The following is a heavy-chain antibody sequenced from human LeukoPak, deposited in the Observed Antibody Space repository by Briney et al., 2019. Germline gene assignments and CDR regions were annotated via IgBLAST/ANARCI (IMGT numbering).Heavy chain of an antibody. D-gene: IGHD3-3*01. CDR2: VISHGGST. J-gene: IGHJ6*03. CDR1: GFTFSGYT. Sequence: GGSLRLSCAASGFTFSGYTLHWVRQAPGKGLEYVSAVISHGGSTHYADSVKGRFTVSRDNSKNTLYLQMDSLRAEDMAVYYCARITMGATSANFYYYFLDAWGKGTTVTVSS. V-gene: IGHV3-64*02. CDR3: ARITMGATSANFYYYFLDA.